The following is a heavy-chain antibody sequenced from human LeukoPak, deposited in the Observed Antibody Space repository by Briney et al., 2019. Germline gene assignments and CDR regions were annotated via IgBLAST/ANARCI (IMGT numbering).Heavy chain of an antibody. J-gene: IGHJ5*02. CDR3: AKEISSSWFEH. Sequence: QSAGSLRLSCAASGFTFCSYAMSWLRQAPGKGLEWVSAVSGDGDSTYYAGSVKGRFTVSRDNSKNTLYLQMNGLRAEDTAVYYCAKEISSSWFEHWGQGTLVTVSS. CDR2: VSGDGDST. D-gene: IGHD6-13*01. CDR1: GFTFCSYA. V-gene: IGHV3-23*01.